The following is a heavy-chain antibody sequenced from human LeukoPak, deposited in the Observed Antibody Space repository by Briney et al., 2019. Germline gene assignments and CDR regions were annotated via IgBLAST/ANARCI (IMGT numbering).Heavy chain of an antibody. Sequence: PGGSLRLSCAASGFTFSSYAMSWIRQPPGKGLEWIGSIYYSGSTYYNPSLKSRVTISVDTSKNQFSLKLSSVTAADTAVYYCARHRYSSGWYLGEYFDYWGQGTLVTVSS. CDR3: ARHRYSSGWYLGEYFDY. V-gene: IGHV4-39*01. D-gene: IGHD6-19*01. CDR2: IYYSGST. J-gene: IGHJ4*02. CDR1: GFTFSSYA.